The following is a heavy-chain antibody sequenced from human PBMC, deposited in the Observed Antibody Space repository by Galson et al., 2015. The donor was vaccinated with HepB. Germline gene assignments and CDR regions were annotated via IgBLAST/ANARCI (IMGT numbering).Heavy chain of an antibody. Sequence: SVKVSCKASGYTFSSFAMHWLRQAPGRRLEWMGWITADNGNTKYSQKFQGRVTITRDTSANTAYMELSSLRSEDTAVYYCARGLGGGKAYWGQGTLVTVSS. CDR3: ARGLGGGKAY. CDR1: GYTFSSFA. CDR2: ITADNGNT. J-gene: IGHJ4*02. D-gene: IGHD3/OR15-3a*01. V-gene: IGHV1-3*01.